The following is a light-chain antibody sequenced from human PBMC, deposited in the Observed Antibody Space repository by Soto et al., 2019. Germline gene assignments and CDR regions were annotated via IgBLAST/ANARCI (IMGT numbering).Light chain of an antibody. J-gene: IGKJ1*01. CDR3: QQYGSSPPWT. V-gene: IGKV3-20*01. CDR2: GAS. Sequence: EIVLTQSPDILSLSPGERATLSCRASQSVSSSYLAWYQQKPGQAPRLLIYGASSRATGIPDRFSGSGSGTDFTLTISRLEPEDFAVYYCQQYGSSPPWTFGQGTKVDIK. CDR1: QSVSSSY.